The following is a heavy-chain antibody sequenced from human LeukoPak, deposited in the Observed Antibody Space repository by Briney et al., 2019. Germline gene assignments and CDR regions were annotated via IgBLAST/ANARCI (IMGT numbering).Heavy chain of an antibody. CDR2: ISWNSGSI. D-gene: IGHD3-10*01. J-gene: IGHJ4*02. Sequence: PGGSLRLSCAASGFTFDDYAMHWVRQAPGKGLEWVSGISWNSGSIGYADSVKGRFTISRDNAKNSLYLQMNSLRAEDTALYYCAKDQDSQGFGELFDYWGQGTLVTVSS. CDR1: GFTFDDYA. V-gene: IGHV3-9*01. CDR3: AKDQDSQGFGELFDY.